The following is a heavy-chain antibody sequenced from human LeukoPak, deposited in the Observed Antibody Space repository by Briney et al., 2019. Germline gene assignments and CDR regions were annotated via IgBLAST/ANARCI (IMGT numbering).Heavy chain of an antibody. J-gene: IGHJ4*02. Sequence: NSSETLSLTCAVYGGSFSGYYWSWIRQPPGKGLEWIGYIYYSGSTNYNPSLKSRVTISVDTSKNQFSLKLSSVTAADTAVYYCARAVGYCSGGSCYPIWYFDYWGQGTLVTVSS. CDR2: IYYSGST. V-gene: IGHV4-59*01. CDR3: ARAVGYCSGGSCYPIWYFDY. CDR1: GGSFSGYY. D-gene: IGHD2-15*01.